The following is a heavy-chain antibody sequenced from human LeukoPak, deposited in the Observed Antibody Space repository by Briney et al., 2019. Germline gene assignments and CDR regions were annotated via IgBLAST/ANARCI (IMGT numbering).Heavy chain of an antibody. Sequence: ASVKVSCKASGYTFTSYYMHWVRQAPGQGLEWMGIINPSGGSTSYAQKFQGRVTMTRDMSTSTVYMELSSLRSEDTAVYYCARQFGVVITYMDVWGKGTTVTVSS. CDR2: INPSGGST. J-gene: IGHJ6*03. CDR1: GYTFTSYY. V-gene: IGHV1-46*01. CDR3: ARQFGVVITYMDV. D-gene: IGHD3-3*01.